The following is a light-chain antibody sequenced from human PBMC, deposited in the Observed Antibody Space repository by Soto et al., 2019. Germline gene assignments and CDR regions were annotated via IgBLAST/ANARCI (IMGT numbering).Light chain of an antibody. CDR2: AAS. V-gene: IGKV1-8*01. CDR1: QGISSY. CDR3: QQYYSYPLVT. Sequence: AIRMTQSPSSFSASTGDRVTITCRASQGISSYLAWYQQKPGKAPKLLIYAASTLQSGVPSRFSGSGSETDFTLTISCLQSEDFATYYCQQYYSYPLVTFGQGTRLEIK. J-gene: IGKJ5*01.